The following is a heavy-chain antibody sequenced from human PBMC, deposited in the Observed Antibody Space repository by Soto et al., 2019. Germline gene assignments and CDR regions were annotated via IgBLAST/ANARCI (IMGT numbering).Heavy chain of an antibody. CDR1: GYTFTSYY. CDR3: AKNYYDSSGYYSD. D-gene: IGHD3-22*01. J-gene: IGHJ4*02. V-gene: IGHV1-46*01. Sequence: ASVKVSCRASGYTFTSYYMHWVRQAPGQGLEWMGIINPSGGSTSYAQKFQGRVTMTRDTSASTVYMELSSLRSEDTAVYYCAKNYYDSSGYYSDWGQGTLVTVSS. CDR2: INPSGGST.